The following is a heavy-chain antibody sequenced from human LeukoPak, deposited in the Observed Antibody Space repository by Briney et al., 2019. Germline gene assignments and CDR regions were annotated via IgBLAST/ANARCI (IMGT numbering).Heavy chain of an antibody. Sequence: GGSLRLSCAASGFPFSSYSMTWVRQAPGKGLEWVANIKPDGTTKFYVDSVKGRFTISRDNALNPLYLQMNSLRAVDTAIYYCARSIPYGTTWYGRSDYWGQGTLVTVSS. CDR2: IKPDGTTK. J-gene: IGHJ4*02. CDR3: ARSIPYGTTWYGRSDY. V-gene: IGHV3-7*03. D-gene: IGHD6-13*01. CDR1: GFPFSSYS.